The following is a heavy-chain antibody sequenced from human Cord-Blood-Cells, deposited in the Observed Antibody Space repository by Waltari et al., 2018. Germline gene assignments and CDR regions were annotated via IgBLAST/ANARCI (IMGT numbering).Heavy chain of an antibody. J-gene: IGHJ4*02. CDR1: GYSISSGYY. CDR2: IYHSGST. V-gene: IGHV4-38-2*02. CDR3: ARDSQYYDILTGYYNLYYFDY. D-gene: IGHD3-9*01. Sequence: QVQLQESGPGLVKPSETLSLTCAVSGYSISSGYYWGWIRQPPGKGLEWIGSIYHSGSTYYNPTRKSRVTISVDTSKNQFSLKLSSVTAADTAVYYCARDSQYYDILTGYYNLYYFDYWGQGTLVTVSS.